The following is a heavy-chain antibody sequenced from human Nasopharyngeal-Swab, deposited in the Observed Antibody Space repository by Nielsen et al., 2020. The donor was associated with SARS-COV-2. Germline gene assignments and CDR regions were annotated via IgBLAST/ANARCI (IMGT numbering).Heavy chain of an antibody. CDR3: ARRAGDAFDM. J-gene: IGHJ3*02. CDR2: ISDSARAT. V-gene: IGHV3-48*04. CDR1: AFTFSSYS. Sequence: GESLKISCAASAFTFSSYSMNWVRQAPGKGLEWIAYISDSARATFYADSVEGRFTISRDNAKNSLTLHLNSLRAEDTAVYYCARRAGDAFDMWGRGTMVTVSS.